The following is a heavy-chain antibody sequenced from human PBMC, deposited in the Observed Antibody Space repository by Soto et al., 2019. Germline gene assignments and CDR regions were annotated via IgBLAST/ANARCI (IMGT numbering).Heavy chain of an antibody. CDR1: GGSISSSSYY. Sequence: SETLSLTCTVSGGSISSSSYYWGWIRQPPGKGLEWIGSIYYSGSTYYNPSLKSRVNISVDTSKNQFSLKLSSVTAADTAVYYFARSQAGDILTGYTPTGETPTYYYGMDVWGQGTTVTVSS. V-gene: IGHV4-39*01. CDR2: IYYSGST. D-gene: IGHD3-9*01. J-gene: IGHJ6*02. CDR3: ARSQAGDILTGYTPTGETPTYYYGMDV.